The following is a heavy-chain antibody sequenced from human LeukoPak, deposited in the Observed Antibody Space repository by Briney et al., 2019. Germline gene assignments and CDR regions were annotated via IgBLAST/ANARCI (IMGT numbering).Heavy chain of an antibody. CDR2: ISSSSSYI. V-gene: IGHV3-21*01. CDR1: GFTFSSYS. D-gene: IGHD3-22*01. CDR3: ARGLSMIVVVPGDY. Sequence: GGSLRLSCAASGFTFSSYSMNWVRQAPGKGLEWVSSISSSSSYIYYADSVKGRFTISRDNAKNSLYLQMNSLRAEDTTVYHCARGLSMIVVVPGDYWGQGTLVTVSS. J-gene: IGHJ4*02.